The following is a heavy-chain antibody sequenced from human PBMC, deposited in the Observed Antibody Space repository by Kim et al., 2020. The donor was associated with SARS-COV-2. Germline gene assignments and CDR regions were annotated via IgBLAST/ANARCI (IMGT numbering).Heavy chain of an antibody. V-gene: IGHV1-69*13. J-gene: IGHJ6*02. CDR3: ATRQIVGATHPYYYYGMDV. D-gene: IGHD1-26*01. Sequence: SVKVSCKASGGTFSSYAISWVRQAPGQGLEWMGGIIPIFGTANYAQKFQGRVTITADESTSTAYMELSSLRSEDTAMYYCATRQIVGATHPYYYYGMDVWGQGTTVTVSS. CDR1: GGTFSSYA. CDR2: IIPIFGTA.